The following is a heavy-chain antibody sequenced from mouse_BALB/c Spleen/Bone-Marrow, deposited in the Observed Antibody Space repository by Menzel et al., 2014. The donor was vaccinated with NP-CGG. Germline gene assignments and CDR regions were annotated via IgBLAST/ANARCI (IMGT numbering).Heavy chain of an antibody. V-gene: IGHV7-3*02. J-gene: IGHJ2*01. Sequence: EVQVVESGGGLVQPGGSLILSCATSGFTFTDYYMSWVRQPPGKALEWLGFIRNKANGYTTEYSASVKGRFTISRDNSQSILYLQMNTLRAEDSATYYCARALIVFDYWGQGTTLTVSS. CDR1: GFTFTDYY. CDR2: IRNKANGYTT. CDR3: ARALIVFDY.